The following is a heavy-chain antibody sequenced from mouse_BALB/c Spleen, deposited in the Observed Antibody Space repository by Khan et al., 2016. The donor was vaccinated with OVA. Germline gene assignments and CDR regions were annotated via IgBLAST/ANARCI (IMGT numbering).Heavy chain of an antibody. D-gene: IGHD1-1*01. CDR1: GYTFTSYV. CDR2: ISPNSDGS. V-gene: IGHV1S136*01. CDR3: VRSLCYYGSAYEVFAY. Sequence: VQLQQPGPELVKPGASVKMSCKASGYTFTSYVMHWVKQKPRQGLEWIGYISPNSDGSKYNEKFRGKATLTSDKSSSTAYMELSSLTSEDSAVYYCVRSLCYYGSAYEVFAYWGQGTLVTVAA. J-gene: IGHJ3*01.